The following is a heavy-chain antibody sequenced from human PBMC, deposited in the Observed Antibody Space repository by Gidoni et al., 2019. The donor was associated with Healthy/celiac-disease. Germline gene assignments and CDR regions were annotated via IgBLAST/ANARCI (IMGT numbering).Heavy chain of an antibody. CDR1: AFTSSSYD. J-gene: IGHJ2*01. Sequence: EVQLVESGGGLVQTGGSLSLYCAASAFTSSSYDMHWVRQATGKGLEWFSAIGTAGDTYYPGSVKGRFTISRENAKNSLYLQMNSLRAGDTAVYYCARDRRLGAVRYFDLWGRGTLVTVSS. D-gene: IGHD3-22*01. V-gene: IGHV3-13*01. CDR3: ARDRRLGAVRYFDL. CDR2: IGTAGDT.